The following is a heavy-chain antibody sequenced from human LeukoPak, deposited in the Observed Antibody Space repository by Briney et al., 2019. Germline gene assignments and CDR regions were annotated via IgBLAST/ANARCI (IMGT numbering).Heavy chain of an antibody. Sequence: GGSLRLSCAASGFIVSSSYMTWVRQAPGKGLEWVSAIYSGGTTKSADSVKGRFTISRDNSKNTLYLQMTSLRVEDTAIYYCAREKTGSDGYNHGFGYWGQGTLVTVSS. CDR3: AREKTGSDGYNHGFGY. V-gene: IGHV3-53*01. CDR2: IYSGGTT. D-gene: IGHD5-24*01. CDR1: GFIVSSSY. J-gene: IGHJ4*02.